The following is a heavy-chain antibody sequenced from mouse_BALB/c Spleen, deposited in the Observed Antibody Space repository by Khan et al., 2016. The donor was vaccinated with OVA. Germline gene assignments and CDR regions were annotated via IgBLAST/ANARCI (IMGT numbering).Heavy chain of an antibody. D-gene: IGHD2-1*01. CDR1: GYTFTSFY. V-gene: IGHV1S81*02. CDR2: INPSNGDT. CDR3: ARARYGNPVAY. J-gene: IGHJ3*01. Sequence: QVQLQQPGAELVKPGASVKISCKASGYTFTSFYMYWVKQRPGQGLEWIGGINPSNGDTHFYETFKSKATLTVDKSSTTAYMQFSSLTSEDSAVYYSARARYGNPVAYRRQGTLVTVSA.